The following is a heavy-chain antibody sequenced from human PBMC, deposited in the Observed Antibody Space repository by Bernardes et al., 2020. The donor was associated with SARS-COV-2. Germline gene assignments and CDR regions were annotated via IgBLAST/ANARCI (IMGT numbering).Heavy chain of an antibody. J-gene: IGHJ4*02. CDR3: ARFHLGVGGTTGNFYFDS. CDR2: ISASHSST. D-gene: IGHD1-7*01. Sequence: GGSLRLSCAASGFTFGTYAMNWVRQAPGKGLEWVSGISASHSSTNYANSVKGRFTISRDNSKNTLYLQMNSLRVDDTAIYYCARFHLGVGGTTGNFYFDSWGQGSLVTVSS. CDR1: GFTFGTYA. V-gene: IGHV3-23*01.